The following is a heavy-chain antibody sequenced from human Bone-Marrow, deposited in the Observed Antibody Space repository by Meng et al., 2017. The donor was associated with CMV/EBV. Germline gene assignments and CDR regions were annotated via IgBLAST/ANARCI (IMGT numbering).Heavy chain of an antibody. CDR2: INHSGST. J-gene: IGHJ4*02. CDR3: ARGRNTIFGVVIIRGAYYFDY. Sequence: SETLSLTCAVYGGSFSGYYWSWIRQPPGKGLEWIGEINHSGSTNYNPSLKSRVTISVDTSKNQFSLKLSSVTAADTAVYYCARGRNTIFGVVIIRGAYYFDYWGQGTLVTVSS. V-gene: IGHV4-34*01. D-gene: IGHD3-3*01. CDR1: GGSFSGYY.